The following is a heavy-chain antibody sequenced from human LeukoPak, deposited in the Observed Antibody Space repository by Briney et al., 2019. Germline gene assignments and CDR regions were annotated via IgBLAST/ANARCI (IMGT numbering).Heavy chain of an antibody. Sequence: KPSETLSLTCIVSGGSISDYYWSWIRQPAGKGLEWIGRIYASGSTTNYNPSLKSRVTISVDTSKNQFSLKLSSVTAADTAVYYCARGRHFRYWGQGTLVTVSS. V-gene: IGHV4-4*07. CDR2: IYASGSTT. D-gene: IGHD2/OR15-2a*01. J-gene: IGHJ4*02. CDR3: ARGRHFRY. CDR1: GGSISDYY.